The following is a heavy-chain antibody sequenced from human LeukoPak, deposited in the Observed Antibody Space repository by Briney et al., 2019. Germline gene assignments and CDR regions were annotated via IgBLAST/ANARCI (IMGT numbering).Heavy chain of an antibody. V-gene: IGHV4-39*07. D-gene: IGHD1-14*01. CDR2: IYYSGDT. Sequence: SETLSLTCTVSGGSISSTYYYWGWIRQPPGKGLEWIGSIYYSGDTYYNPSLKSRVTISVDTSKNQFSLRLTSVPAADTAVYFGATAPRKQCGWGGGGGGFDYWGQGTLVTVSS. CDR1: GGSISSTYYY. J-gene: IGHJ4*02. CDR3: ATAPRKQCGWGGGGGGFDY.